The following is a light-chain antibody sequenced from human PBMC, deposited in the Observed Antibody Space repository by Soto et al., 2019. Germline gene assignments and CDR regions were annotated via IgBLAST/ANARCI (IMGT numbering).Light chain of an antibody. Sequence: EIVLTQSPGTLSLSPGERATLSCRASQSVSNDYLAWYQQKPGQAPRLLMFGASRRATGIPERVSGSGSGTDFTLTISRLEPKDFAVYYCQQYGRSPYTFGQGTKLEIK. CDR3: QQYGRSPYT. CDR1: QSVSNDY. J-gene: IGKJ2*01. CDR2: GAS. V-gene: IGKV3-20*01.